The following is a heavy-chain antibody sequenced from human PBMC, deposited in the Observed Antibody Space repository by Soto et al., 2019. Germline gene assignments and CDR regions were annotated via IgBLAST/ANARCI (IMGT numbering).Heavy chain of an antibody. Sequence: EAQLVESGGGLVEPGGSLRVSCAASGFSFSDAWMIWVRQAPGKGLEWVGRIKSKAHGETADYAAPVKGRFTISRDDSKSTVYLQMNNLKIDDTAVYYCTTGVDGYNPFDYWGQGTLVTVSS. CDR1: GFSFSDAW. V-gene: IGHV3-15*01. D-gene: IGHD5-12*01. CDR2: IKSKAHGETA. J-gene: IGHJ4*02. CDR3: TTGVDGYNPFDY.